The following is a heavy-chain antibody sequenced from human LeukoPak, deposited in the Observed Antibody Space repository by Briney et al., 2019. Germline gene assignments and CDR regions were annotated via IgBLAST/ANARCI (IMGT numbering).Heavy chain of an antibody. Sequence: SETLSLTCTVAGGSISSSSYYWGWIRQPPGKGLEWIGSIYYSGSTYYNPSLKSRVTISVDTSKNQFSLKLSSVTAADTAVYYCARGRYYFDYWGQGTLVTVSS. J-gene: IGHJ4*02. CDR1: GGSISSSSYY. CDR3: ARGRYYFDY. CDR2: IYYSGST. V-gene: IGHV4-39*07.